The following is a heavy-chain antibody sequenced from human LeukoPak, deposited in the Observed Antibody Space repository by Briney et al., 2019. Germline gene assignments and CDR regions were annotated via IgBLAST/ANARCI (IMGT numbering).Heavy chain of an antibody. Sequence: GASVKVSCKASGYTFTSYDINWVRQATGQGLEWMGWMNPNSGNTGCAQKFQGRVTITRNASISTAYMELSSLRSEDTAVYYCARGPQAAARRGRGWFDPWGQGTLVTVSS. CDR2: MNPNSGNT. D-gene: IGHD6-6*01. CDR3: ARGPQAAARRGRGWFDP. J-gene: IGHJ5*02. CDR1: GYTFTSYD. V-gene: IGHV1-8*03.